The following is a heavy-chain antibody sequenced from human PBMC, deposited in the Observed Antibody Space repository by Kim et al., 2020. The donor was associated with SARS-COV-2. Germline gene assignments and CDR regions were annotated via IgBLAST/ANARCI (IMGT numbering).Heavy chain of an antibody. D-gene: IGHD2-8*01. J-gene: IGHJ6*03. CDR2: IRTKVRGGAT. CDR1: GFTFGDYA. CDR3: GRHGRDSSFLEV. V-gene: IGHV3-49*04. Sequence: GGSLRLSCTSSGFTFGDYALSWVRQAPGKGLEWVGFIRTKVRGGATEYAESVKGRFTISRDESKSIAYLQMNSLKTEDTAVYYCGRHGRDSSFLEVWGKGATVTV.